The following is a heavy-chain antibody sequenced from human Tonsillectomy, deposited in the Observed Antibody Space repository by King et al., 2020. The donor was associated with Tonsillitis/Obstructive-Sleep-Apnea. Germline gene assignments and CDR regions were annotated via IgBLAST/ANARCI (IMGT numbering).Heavy chain of an antibody. CDR3: ARDKHQYYYGSGTPSEYYYMDV. CDR1: GYTFTSYY. D-gene: IGHD3-10*01. V-gene: IGHV1-46*01. J-gene: IGHJ6*03. CDR2: INPSGGST. Sequence: QLVQSGAEVKKPGASVKVSCKASGYTFTSYYMHWVRQAPGQGLEWMGIINPSGGSTTYAQKFQGRFTMTRDTSTSTVYRELSSLRAEDTAVYYCARDKHQYYYGSGTPSEYYYMDVWGKGTTVTVSS.